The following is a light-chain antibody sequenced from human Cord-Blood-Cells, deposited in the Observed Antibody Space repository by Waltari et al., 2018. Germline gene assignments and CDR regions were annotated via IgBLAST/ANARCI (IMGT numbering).Light chain of an antibody. V-gene: IGLV3-1*01. J-gene: IGLJ2*01. CDR3: QAWDSSTVV. CDR1: KLGDNY. Sequence: SYELPQPPSVSVSPGQTASITCPGDKLGDNYACWYQQKPGQSPVLVIYQDSKRPPGIPERFSGSNSGNTATLTISGTQAMDEADYYCQAWDSSTVVFGGGTKLTVL. CDR2: QDS.